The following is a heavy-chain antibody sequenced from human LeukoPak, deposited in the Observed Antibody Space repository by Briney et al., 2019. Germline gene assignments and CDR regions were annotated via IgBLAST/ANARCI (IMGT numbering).Heavy chain of an antibody. D-gene: IGHD3-10*01. Sequence: SETLSLTCTVSGGSIVSYYWSWIRQPPGKGLEWIGYVYYSGSTNYNPSLKSRVTISVDTSKNQFSLKLSSVTAADTAVYYCARHEKLGQFDYWGQGTLVTVSS. CDR1: GGSIVSYY. CDR3: ARHEKLGQFDY. V-gene: IGHV4-59*08. CDR2: VYYSGST. J-gene: IGHJ4*02.